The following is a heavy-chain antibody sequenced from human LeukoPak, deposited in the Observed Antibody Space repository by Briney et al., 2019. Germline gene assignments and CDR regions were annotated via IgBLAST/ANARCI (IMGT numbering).Heavy chain of an antibody. V-gene: IGHV3-23*01. D-gene: IGHD3-3*01. CDR2: ISGSGGST. CDR1: GFTFSSYS. Sequence: PGGSLRLSCAASGFTFSSYSMNWVRQAPGKGLEWVSAISGSGGSTYYADSVKGRFTISRDNSKDTLYLQMNSLRAEDTAVYYCAKAAPITIFDGYYFGYWGQGTLVTVSS. CDR3: AKAAPITIFDGYYFGY. J-gene: IGHJ4*02.